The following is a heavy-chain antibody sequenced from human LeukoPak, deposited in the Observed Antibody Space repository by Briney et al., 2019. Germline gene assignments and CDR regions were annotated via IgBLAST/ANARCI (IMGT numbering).Heavy chain of an antibody. CDR3: AKRVTVTTKYFDS. J-gene: IGHJ4*02. CDR2: IRSAVDTT. D-gene: IGHD4-17*01. Sequence: GGSLRLSCAASGFTMSNYGVSWVRQAPGKGLEWVSGIRSAVDTTHYADSVKGRFIISRDNSKNTLSPQLNSLRPEDTALYYCAKRVTVTTKYFDSWGQGTLVTVSS. V-gene: IGHV3-23*01. CDR1: GFTMSNYG.